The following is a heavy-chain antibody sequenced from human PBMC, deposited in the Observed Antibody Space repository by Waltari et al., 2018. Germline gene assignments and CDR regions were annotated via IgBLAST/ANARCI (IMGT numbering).Heavy chain of an antibody. CDR3: ARGRGVLSDAYFDY. CDR1: GFIFSSTG. CDR2: IWYDGSRT. Sequence: QIQLVESGGGVVQPGRSLRLPCAASGFIFSSTGRDWVRQAPGKGLEWVAGIWYDGSRTLYADSVKGRFTISRDNSKNTLSLQMNSLRAEDTALYYCARGRGVLSDAYFDYWGQGTLVTVSS. J-gene: IGHJ4*02. D-gene: IGHD3-10*01. V-gene: IGHV3-33*01.